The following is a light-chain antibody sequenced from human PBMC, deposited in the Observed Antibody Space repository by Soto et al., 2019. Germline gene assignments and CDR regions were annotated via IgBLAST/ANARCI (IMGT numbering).Light chain of an antibody. J-gene: IGLJ1*01. CDR2: EVR. Sequence: QSVLTQPASVSGSPGQSITISCTGTSSDVGGYNYVSWYQQHPGKAPKLIIFEVRNRPSGVSDRFSGSKSGNTASLTISGLQAGDEADYYCSSYTSTSALCVFGPGTKLTVL. CDR1: SSDVGGYNY. V-gene: IGLV2-14*01. CDR3: SSYTSTSALCV.